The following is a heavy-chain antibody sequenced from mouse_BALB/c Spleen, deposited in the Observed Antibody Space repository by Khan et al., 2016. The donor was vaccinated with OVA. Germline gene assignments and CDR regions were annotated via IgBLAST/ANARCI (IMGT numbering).Heavy chain of an antibody. D-gene: IGHD2-4*01. CDR3: ARQNYDGYALDY. Sequence: EVQLQESGPSLVKPSQSLSLTCTVTGYSITSNYAWSWIRQFPGSKLEWMGYISYSGATNYNPSLKSRISVTRDTSENQCFLQVNSVTTEDTATSCCARQNYDGYALDYWGQGTSVTVSS. CDR2: ISYSGAT. V-gene: IGHV3-2*02. CDR1: GYSITSNYA. J-gene: IGHJ4*01.